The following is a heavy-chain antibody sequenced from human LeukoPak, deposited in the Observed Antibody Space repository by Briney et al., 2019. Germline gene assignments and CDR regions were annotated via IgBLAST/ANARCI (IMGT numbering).Heavy chain of an antibody. Sequence: ASVKVSCKVSGYTLTELSMHWVRQAPGKGLEWVGGFDPEDGETIYAQKFQGRVTMTEDTSTDTAYMELSSLRSEDTAVYYCARDLSTVTNNWFDPWGQGTLVTVSS. CDR2: FDPEDGET. J-gene: IGHJ5*02. CDR1: GYTLTELS. V-gene: IGHV1-24*01. CDR3: ARDLSTVTNNWFDP. D-gene: IGHD4-17*01.